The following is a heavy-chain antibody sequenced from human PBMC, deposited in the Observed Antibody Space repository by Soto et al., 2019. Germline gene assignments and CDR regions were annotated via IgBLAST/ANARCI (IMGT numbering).Heavy chain of an antibody. CDR1: GYTFTSYG. CDR2: ISAYSGNT. V-gene: IGHV1-18*01. J-gene: IGHJ4*01. Sequence: GSSVKVSCKASGYTFTSYGISWVRQAPGQGLEWMGWISAYSGNTNYAQKLQGRVTMTTDTSTSTAYMELRSLRSDDTAVYYCAREVGYYDSSGYYDFDYWGHGTLVTV. D-gene: IGHD3-22*01. CDR3: AREVGYYDSSGYYDFDY.